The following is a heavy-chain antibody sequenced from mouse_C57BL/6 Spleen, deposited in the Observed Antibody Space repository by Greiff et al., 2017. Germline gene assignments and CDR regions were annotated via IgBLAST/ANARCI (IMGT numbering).Heavy chain of an antibody. D-gene: IGHD1-1*01. CDR1: GYSFTGYY. Sequence: EVHLVESGPELVKPGASVKISCKASGYSFTGYYMNWVKQSPEKSLEWIGEINPSTGGTTYNQKFKAKATLTVGKSSSTAYMQLKSLTSEDSAVYYCARSDYYYGTDYWGQGTTLTVSS. CDR3: ARSDYYYGTDY. CDR2: INPSTGGT. J-gene: IGHJ2*01. V-gene: IGHV1-42*01.